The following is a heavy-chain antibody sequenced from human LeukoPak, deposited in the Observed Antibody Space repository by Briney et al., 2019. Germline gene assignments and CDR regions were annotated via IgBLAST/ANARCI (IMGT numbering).Heavy chain of an antibody. D-gene: IGHD3-16*02. CDR3: AAMITFGGVIVMSDGVAFDI. J-gene: IGHJ3*02. CDR2: FYISGST. V-gene: IGHV4-61*02. CDR1: GGSISSGTYY. Sequence: SETLSLTCTVSGGSISSGTYYWSWIRQPAGKGLEWIGRFYISGSTNYNPSLKSRVTISVDTSKNQFSLKLSSVTAADTAVYYCAAMITFGGVIVMSDGVAFDIWGQGTMVTVSS.